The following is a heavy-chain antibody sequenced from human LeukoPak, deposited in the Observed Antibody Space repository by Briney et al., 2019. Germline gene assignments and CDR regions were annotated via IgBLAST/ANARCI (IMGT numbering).Heavy chain of an antibody. CDR2: MNPNSGNT. D-gene: IGHD3-10*01. CDR3: ARDASHFRGVTKRKLKWFDP. Sequence: ASVKVSCKASGHTFTGYYMHWVRRATGQGLEWMGWMNPNSGNTGYAQKFQGRVTITRNTSISTAYMELSSLRSEDTAVYYCARDASHFRGVTKRKLKWFDPWGQGTLVTVSS. J-gene: IGHJ5*02. V-gene: IGHV1-8*03. CDR1: GHTFTGYY.